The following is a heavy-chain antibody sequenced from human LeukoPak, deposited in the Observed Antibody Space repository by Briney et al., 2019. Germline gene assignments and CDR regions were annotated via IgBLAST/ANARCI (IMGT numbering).Heavy chain of an antibody. CDR1: GFTFDDYA. D-gene: IGHD3-10*01. Sequence: GGSLRLSCAASGFTFDDYAMHWVRQAPGKGLEWVSGISWNSGSIGYADSVKGRFTISRDNAKNSLYLQMNSLRAEDTALYYCAKDNGSGSYYPNAFDYWGQGTLVTVSS. CDR2: ISWNSGSI. J-gene: IGHJ4*02. CDR3: AKDNGSGSYYPNAFDY. V-gene: IGHV3-9*01.